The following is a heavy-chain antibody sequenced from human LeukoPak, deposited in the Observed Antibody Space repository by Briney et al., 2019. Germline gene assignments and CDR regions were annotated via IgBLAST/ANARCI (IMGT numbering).Heavy chain of an antibody. D-gene: IGHD5-18*01. V-gene: IGHV1-2*06. CDR3: ARETAEYSYGLN. Sequence: ASVKVSCKASGYTFTGYYMHWVRQAPGQGLEWMGRINPNSGGTNYAQKFQGRVTRTRDTSISTAYMELSRLRSDDTAVYYCARETAEYSYGLNWGQGTLVTVSS. CDR2: INPNSGGT. J-gene: IGHJ4*02. CDR1: GYTFTGYY.